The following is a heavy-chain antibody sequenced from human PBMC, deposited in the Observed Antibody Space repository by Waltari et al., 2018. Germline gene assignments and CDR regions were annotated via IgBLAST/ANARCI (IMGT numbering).Heavy chain of an antibody. CDR2: AFHSGSA. Sequence: QVQLQASGPGLVKPSAPLSLTCTVSGGSMRRHYLSWVRQPPGKGLEGIGFAFHSGSADYNPSLKSRVTISVDTSKRQFSLKLSSMTSADTAIYYCASSSGWYYWYDYWGQGTLVTVSA. CDR1: GGSMRRHY. J-gene: IGHJ4*02. V-gene: IGHV4-59*11. D-gene: IGHD6-19*01. CDR3: ASSSGWYYWYDY.